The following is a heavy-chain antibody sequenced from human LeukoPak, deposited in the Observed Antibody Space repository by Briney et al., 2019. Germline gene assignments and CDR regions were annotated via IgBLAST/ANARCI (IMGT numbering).Heavy chain of an antibody. J-gene: IGHJ4*02. CDR2: IKSKTDGGTT. Sequence: GGSLRLSCAASGFTFSSYWMSWVRQAPGKGLEWVGRIKSKTDGGTTDYAAPVKGRFTISRDDSKNTLYLQMNSLKTEDTAVYYCTYYYDSSGYFGYWGQGTLVTVSS. D-gene: IGHD3-22*01. CDR1: GFTFSSYW. CDR3: TYYYDSSGYFGY. V-gene: IGHV3-15*01.